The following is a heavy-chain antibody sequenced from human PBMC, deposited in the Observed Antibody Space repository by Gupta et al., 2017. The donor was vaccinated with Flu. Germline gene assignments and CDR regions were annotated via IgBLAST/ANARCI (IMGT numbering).Heavy chain of an antibody. CDR3: ARLASLEYYGYRYIDY. V-gene: IGHV4-39*01. D-gene: IGHD3-16*01. Sequence: GRGLGGIGRNNDSADTYKNRFLNSRVNIYVATSKNQYYLKLSSVTAADTAVYYCARLASLEYYGYRYIDYWGQGTLVTVSS. J-gene: IGHJ4*02. CDR2: NNDSADT.